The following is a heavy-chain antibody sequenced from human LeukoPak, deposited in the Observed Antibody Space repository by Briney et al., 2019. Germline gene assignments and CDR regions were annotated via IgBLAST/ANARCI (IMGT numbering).Heavy chain of an antibody. V-gene: IGHV4-4*09. D-gene: IGHD6-13*01. CDR3: ARHSAAAPSSFDY. J-gene: IGHJ4*02. Sequence: SETLSLTCAVSGGSSSSYYWSWIRQPPGRTLQWIAYIHTSGRTNYNPSLKTRVTISVDTSKNQFSLRLHSVTAADTAVYYCARHSAAAPSSFDYWGQGTLVTVSS. CDR2: IHTSGRT. CDR1: GGSSSSYY.